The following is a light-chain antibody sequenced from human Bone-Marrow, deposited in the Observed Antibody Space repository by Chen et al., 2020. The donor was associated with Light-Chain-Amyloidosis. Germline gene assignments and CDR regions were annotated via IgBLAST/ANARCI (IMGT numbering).Light chain of an antibody. CDR3: QSADSSGTNEVI. V-gene: IGLV3-25*03. J-gene: IGLJ2*01. CDR1: DLPTKY. Sequence: SYVLPQPPSVSVSPGQTARITCSGNDLPTKYAYWYQPNPGQAPVLVIHRDTERPSGISERFSVSSSGTTATMTISGFQTEDEADYHGQSADSSGTNEVIFGGGTKLTVL. CDR2: RDT.